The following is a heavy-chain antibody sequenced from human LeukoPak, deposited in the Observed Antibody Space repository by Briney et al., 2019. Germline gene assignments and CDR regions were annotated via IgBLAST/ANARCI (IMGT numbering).Heavy chain of an antibody. CDR1: GGSFSGYY. J-gene: IGHJ3*01. CDR2: INHRGST. D-gene: IGHD3-9*01. Sequence: SETLSLTCTVYGGSFSGYYWSWIRQPPGKGLEWIGEINHRGSTNYNPSLKSRVTISVDTSKNQFSLKLSSVIAADTAVYYCASSYYDILTGYSLNVFDVWGQGTMVTVSS. V-gene: IGHV4-34*01. CDR3: ASSYYDILTGYSLNVFDV.